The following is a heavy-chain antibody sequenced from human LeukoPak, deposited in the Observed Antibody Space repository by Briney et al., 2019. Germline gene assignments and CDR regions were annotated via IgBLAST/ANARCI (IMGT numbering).Heavy chain of an antibody. Sequence: ASVKVSCKASGYTFTSYDTNWVRQATGQGLEWMGWMNPNSGNTGYAQKFQGRVTMTRNTSISTAYMELSSLRSEDTAVYYCASQGDFSEAFDIWGQGTMVTVSS. CDR3: ASQGDFSEAFDI. CDR1: GYTFTSYD. V-gene: IGHV1-8*01. D-gene: IGHD1-26*01. J-gene: IGHJ3*02. CDR2: MNPNSGNT.